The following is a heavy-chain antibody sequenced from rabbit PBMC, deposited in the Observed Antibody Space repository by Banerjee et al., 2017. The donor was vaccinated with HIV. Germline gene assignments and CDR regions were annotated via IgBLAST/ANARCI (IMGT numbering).Heavy chain of an antibody. D-gene: IGHD2-1*01. Sequence: QLVESGGGLVQPGGSLKLSCKASGLDISTYSMNWVRQAPGKGLEWIGYIDPVFGSTYYANWVNGRFTISSHNAQNTLYLQLNSLTAADTATYFCARGGYSDYGRLDLWGPGTLVTVS. V-gene: IGHV1S7*01. J-gene: IGHJ3*01. CDR2: IDPVFGST. CDR3: ARGGYSDYGRLDL. CDR1: GLDISTYS.